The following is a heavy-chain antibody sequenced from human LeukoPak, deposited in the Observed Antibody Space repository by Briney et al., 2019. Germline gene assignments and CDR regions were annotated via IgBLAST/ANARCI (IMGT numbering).Heavy chain of an antibody. Sequence: GGSLRLSCAASGFTFSSYGMHWVRQAPGKGLEWVAVISYDGSNKYYADSVKGRFTISRDNSKNTLYLQMNSLRAEDTAVYYCAKDQDIVATIAGGYFDYWGQGTLVTVSS. CDR3: AKDQDIVATIAGGYFDY. CDR1: GFTFSSYG. V-gene: IGHV3-30*18. J-gene: IGHJ4*02. D-gene: IGHD5-12*01. CDR2: ISYDGSNK.